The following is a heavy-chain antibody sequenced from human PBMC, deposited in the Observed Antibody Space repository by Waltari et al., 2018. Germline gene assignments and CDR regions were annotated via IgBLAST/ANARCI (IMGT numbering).Heavy chain of an antibody. Sequence: EVQLLESGGGLVPPGGSLGLSCPTSGFTFSCYAMSCGRQAPWKGLEWVSAISGSGGSTYCADSGKGRFTISRDNSKNTLYLQMNSLRAEDTAVYYCANSEELRGYYGMDVWGQGTTVTVSS. D-gene: IGHD1-26*01. CDR2: ISGSGGST. J-gene: IGHJ6*02. CDR3: ANSEELRGYYGMDV. V-gene: IGHV3-23*01. CDR1: GFTFSCYA.